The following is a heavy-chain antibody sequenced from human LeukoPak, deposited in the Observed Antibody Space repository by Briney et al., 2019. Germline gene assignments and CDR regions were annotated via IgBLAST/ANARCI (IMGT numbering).Heavy chain of an antibody. V-gene: IGHV1-2*02. CDR3: ARDKTTVTTFYYYYMDV. D-gene: IGHD4-17*01. Sequence: ASVKLSCKASGYTFTGYYMHWVRQAPGQGLEWMGWINPNSGGTNYAQKFQGRVTMTRDTSISTAYMELSRLRSDDTAVYYCARDKTTVTTFYYYYMDVWGKGTTVTVSS. CDR2: INPNSGGT. CDR1: GYTFTGYY. J-gene: IGHJ6*03.